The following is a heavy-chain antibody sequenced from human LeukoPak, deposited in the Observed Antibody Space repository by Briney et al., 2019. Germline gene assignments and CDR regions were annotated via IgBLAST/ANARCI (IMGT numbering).Heavy chain of an antibody. V-gene: IGHV1-69*05. Sequence: GASVKVSCKASGGTFSSYAISWVRQAPGQGLEWMGGIIPIFGTANYAQKFQGRVTITTDESTSTAYMELSSLRSDDTAVYYCASPIAAAGADAFDIWGQGTLVTVSS. CDR2: IIPIFGTA. CDR3: ASPIAAAGADAFDI. CDR1: GGTFSSYA. J-gene: IGHJ3*02. D-gene: IGHD6-13*01.